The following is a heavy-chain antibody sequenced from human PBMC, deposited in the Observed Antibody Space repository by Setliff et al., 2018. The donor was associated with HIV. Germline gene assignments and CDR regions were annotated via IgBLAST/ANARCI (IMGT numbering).Heavy chain of an antibody. CDR1: GFTFDTYW. CDR3: ARNWPYFDY. J-gene: IGHJ4*02. D-gene: IGHD1-1*01. Sequence: GGSLRLSCAASGFTFDTYWMHWVRQAPGKGLEWVSRVNSDGTIKNYADSVKDRFTISRDNAKNTLYLQMNSLRAEDTAVYYCARNWPYFDYWGQGTLVTVS. V-gene: IGHV3-74*01. CDR2: VNSDGTIK.